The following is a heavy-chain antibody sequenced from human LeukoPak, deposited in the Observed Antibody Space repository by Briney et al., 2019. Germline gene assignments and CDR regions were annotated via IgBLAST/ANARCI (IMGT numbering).Heavy chain of an antibody. CDR3: AKSNGYGLVDI. J-gene: IGHJ3*02. Sequence: PSETLSLTCTVSGGSISSFYWSWIRQSPGKELEWIGNIFYSGSTYYSPSVKSRVTISLDTSRNQFSLKLNSVTAADTAVYYCAKSNGYGLVDIWGQGTMVTVSS. CDR1: GGSISSFY. CDR2: IFYSGST. V-gene: IGHV4-59*12. D-gene: IGHD3-10*01.